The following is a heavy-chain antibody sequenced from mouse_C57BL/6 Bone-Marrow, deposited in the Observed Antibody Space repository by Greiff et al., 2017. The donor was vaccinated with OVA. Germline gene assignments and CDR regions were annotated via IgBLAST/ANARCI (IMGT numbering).Heavy chain of an antibody. Sequence: EVQLQQPGPVLVKPGPSVKISCKASGFTFTDYYMHWVKQSHGKSLEWIGLVYPSNGGTSYNQKFKGKATLTVDQSSSTAYMEISSLTSEDSAVYDCAREKYTVDAMDYWGQGTSVTVSS. D-gene: IGHD2-10*02. CDR3: AREKYTVDAMDY. J-gene: IGHJ4*01. CDR1: GFTFTDYY. CDR2: VYPSNGGT. V-gene: IGHV1-36*01.